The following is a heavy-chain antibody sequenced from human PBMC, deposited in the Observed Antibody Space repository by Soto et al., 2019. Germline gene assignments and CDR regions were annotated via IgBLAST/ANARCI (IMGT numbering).Heavy chain of an antibody. CDR2: IYYSGST. J-gene: IGHJ6*02. CDR1: GGSISRGGYY. V-gene: IGHV4-31*03. D-gene: IGHD5-12*01. Sequence: PAETLSLTCTVSGGSISRGGYYWSWIRQHPGKGLEWIGYIYYSGSTYYNPSLKSRVTISVDTSKNQFSLKLSSVTAADTAVYYCARGISGSEEPYYYYYGMDVWGHGTTVTVSS. CDR3: ARGISGSEEPYYYYYGMDV.